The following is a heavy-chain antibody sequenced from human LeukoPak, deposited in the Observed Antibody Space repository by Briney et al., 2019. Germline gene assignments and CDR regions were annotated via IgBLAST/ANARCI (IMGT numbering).Heavy chain of an antibody. D-gene: IGHD6-19*01. Sequence: ASVKVSCKASGYTFTGYYIHWLRQAPGQGLEWMGWISPNSGGTNFAQKFQGRVTMTRDTSISTAYMELSRLRSGDTAVYYCAAWVVAGFFDYWGQGTLVTVSS. CDR3: AAWVVAGFFDY. V-gene: IGHV1-2*02. J-gene: IGHJ4*02. CDR1: GYTFTGYY. CDR2: ISPNSGGT.